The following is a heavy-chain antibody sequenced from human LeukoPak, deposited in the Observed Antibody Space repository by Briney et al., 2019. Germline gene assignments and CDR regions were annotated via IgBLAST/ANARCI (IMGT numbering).Heavy chain of an antibody. CDR3: ARGGPYYYDSSGYYYPFDY. CDR1: GYTFTGYY. J-gene: IGHJ4*02. V-gene: IGHV1-2*02. CDR2: INPNSGGT. D-gene: IGHD3-22*01. Sequence: ASVKVSCKASGYTFTGYYMHWVRQAPGQGLEWMGWINPNSGGTNYAQKFQGRVTMTRDTSISTAYMELSRLRSDDTAVYYCARGGPYYYDSSGYYYPFDYWGQGTLVTVSS.